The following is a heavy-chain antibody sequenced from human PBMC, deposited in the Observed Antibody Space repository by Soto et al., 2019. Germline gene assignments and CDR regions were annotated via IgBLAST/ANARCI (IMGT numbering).Heavy chain of an antibody. D-gene: IGHD3-16*01. V-gene: IGHV6-1*01. CDR3: AGVVWFRGMDA. Sequence: QTLSLTGAISVESVAMNSAAWKWIRQSPSRGLEWLGRTYYRSKWVNDYAVSVRSRVSINADTSKNQFSLHLYSVTPEDTAVYYCAGVVWFRGMDAWGQGTPVTFSS. CDR1: VESVAMNSAA. CDR2: TYYRSKWVN. J-gene: IGHJ6*02.